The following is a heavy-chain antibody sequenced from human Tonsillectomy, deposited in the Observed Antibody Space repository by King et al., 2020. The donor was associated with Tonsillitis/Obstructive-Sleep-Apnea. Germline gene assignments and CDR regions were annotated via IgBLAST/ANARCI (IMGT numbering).Heavy chain of an antibody. Sequence: QLQESGPGLVKPSETLSLTCTVSGGSISSYYWSWIRQPPGKGLEWIAYIYYSGSTNYNPSLKSRVTISVDTSKNQFSLKLSSVTAADTAVYYCARGRGYSYGYYFDYWGQGTLLTVSS. J-gene: IGHJ4*02. V-gene: IGHV4-59*01. CDR2: IYYSGST. CDR1: GGSISSYY. CDR3: ARGRGYSYGYYFDY. D-gene: IGHD5-18*01.